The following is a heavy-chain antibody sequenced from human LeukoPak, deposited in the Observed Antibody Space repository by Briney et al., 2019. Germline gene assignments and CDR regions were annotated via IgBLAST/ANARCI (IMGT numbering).Heavy chain of an antibody. D-gene: IGHD1-14*01. CDR1: GYSISSGYY. CDR3: ASCGPLSRRTEGYYYYYYMDV. Sequence: SETLSLTCAVSGYSISSGYYWGWIRQPPGKGLEWIGSIYHSGSTYYNPSLKSRVTISVDTSKNQFSLMLSSVTAADTAVYYCASCGPLSRRTEGYYYYYYMDVWGKGTAVTVSS. CDR2: IYHSGST. V-gene: IGHV4-38-2*01. J-gene: IGHJ6*03.